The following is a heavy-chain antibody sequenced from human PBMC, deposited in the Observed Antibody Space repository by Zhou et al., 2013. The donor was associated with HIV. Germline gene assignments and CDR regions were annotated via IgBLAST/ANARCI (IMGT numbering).Heavy chain of an antibody. V-gene: IGHV1-69*04. D-gene: IGHD1-7*01. Sequence: QVQLVQSGAEVKKPGSSVKVSCKASGGTFSSYAISWVRQAPGQGLEWMGRIIPILGIANYAQKFQGRVTITADKSTSTAYMELSSLRSEDTAVYYCARGSPPGTTDYYYYYMDVWGKGTTVTVSS. CDR3: ARGSPPGTTDYYYYYMDV. CDR1: GGTFSSYA. CDR2: IIPILGIA. J-gene: IGHJ6*03.